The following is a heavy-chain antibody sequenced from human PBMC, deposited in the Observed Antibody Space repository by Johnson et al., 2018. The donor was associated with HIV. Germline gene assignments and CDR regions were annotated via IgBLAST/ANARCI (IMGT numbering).Heavy chain of an antibody. J-gene: IGHJ3*02. CDR1: GFTFSSYD. Sequence: QVQLVESGGGVVQPGRSLRLSCAASGFTFSSYDMHWVRQAPGKGLAWVALISYDGSNKYHADSVKGRFTISRDNSKNTLYLQINSLRPEDTAAYYCATIAAHGAAFDIWGQGTVVTVSS. CDR3: ATIAAHGAAFDI. CDR2: ISYDGSNK. D-gene: IGHD6-25*01. V-gene: IGHV3-30*03.